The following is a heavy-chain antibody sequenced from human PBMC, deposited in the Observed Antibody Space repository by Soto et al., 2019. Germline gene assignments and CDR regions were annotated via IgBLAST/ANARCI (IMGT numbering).Heavy chain of an antibody. Sequence: SETLSLTCAVSGYSISSGYYWGWIRQTPGKGLEWIASIYHSGSTYYNPSLKSRVTISVDTSKNQFSLKLTSVTAADTAVYYCARGAATVAPGWFDPWGQGIMVTVSS. CDR2: IYHSGST. CDR3: ARGAATVAPGWFDP. D-gene: IGHD4-17*01. CDR1: GYSISSGYY. J-gene: IGHJ5*02. V-gene: IGHV4-38-2*01.